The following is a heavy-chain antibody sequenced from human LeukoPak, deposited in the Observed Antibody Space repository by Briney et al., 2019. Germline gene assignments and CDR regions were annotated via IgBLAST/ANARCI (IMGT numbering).Heavy chain of an antibody. Sequence: GGSLRLSCAASGFTFSSYAMSWVRQAPGKGLEWVSAISGSGGSTYYADSVKGRFTISRDNFKNTLYLQMNSLRAEDTAVYYCAKGGTYYYDSSGYSNPYYFDYWGQGTLVTVSS. CDR1: GFTFSSYA. D-gene: IGHD3-22*01. V-gene: IGHV3-23*01. CDR2: ISGSGGST. CDR3: AKGGTYYYDSSGYSNPYYFDY. J-gene: IGHJ4*02.